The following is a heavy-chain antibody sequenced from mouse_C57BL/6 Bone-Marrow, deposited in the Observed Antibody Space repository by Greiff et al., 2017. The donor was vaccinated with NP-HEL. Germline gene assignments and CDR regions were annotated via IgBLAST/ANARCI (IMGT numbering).Heavy chain of an antibody. CDR3: ARAACEGYYDDFDY. Sequence: EVQVVESGAGLVKPGGSLKLSCAASGFTFTSYAMSWVRQTPEKRLEWIGNISDGGSGTNYPDKVKGQFTIAIDKAKNNLYLQLSHLTSEDTAMYYCARAACEGYYDDFDYWGQGTTLTVSS. CDR2: ISDGGSGT. D-gene: IGHD2-3*01. CDR1: GFTFTSYA. V-gene: IGHV5-4*01. J-gene: IGHJ2*01.